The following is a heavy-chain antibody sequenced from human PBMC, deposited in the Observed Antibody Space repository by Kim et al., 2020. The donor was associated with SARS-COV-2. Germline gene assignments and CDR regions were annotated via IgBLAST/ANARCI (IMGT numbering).Heavy chain of an antibody. Sequence: GGSLRLSCAASGFTFSSYAMSWVRQAPGKGLEWVSAISGSGGSTYYADSVKGRFTISRDNSKNTLYLQMNSLRAEDTAVYYCAKEAAWGHGSGSYMDYWGQGTLVTVSS. J-gene: IGHJ4*02. CDR1: GFTFSSYA. CDR2: ISGSGGST. CDR3: AKEAAWGHGSGSYMDY. V-gene: IGHV3-23*01. D-gene: IGHD3-10*01.